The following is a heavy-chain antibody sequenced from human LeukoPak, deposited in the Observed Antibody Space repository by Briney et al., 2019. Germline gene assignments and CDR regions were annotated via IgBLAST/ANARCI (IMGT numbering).Heavy chain of an antibody. CDR3: ARASAGWYGLFDS. Sequence: SETLSLTCTVSGGAISGYFWSWIRQSPGKGLEWIAFIHDSGRTNYNPSLKRRVTISMDTSKNQFSLRLTSVTAADTAVYYCARASAGWYGLFDSWGQGTLLTVSS. D-gene: IGHD6-19*01. J-gene: IGHJ5*01. CDR1: GGAISGYF. CDR2: IHDSGRT. V-gene: IGHV4-59*01.